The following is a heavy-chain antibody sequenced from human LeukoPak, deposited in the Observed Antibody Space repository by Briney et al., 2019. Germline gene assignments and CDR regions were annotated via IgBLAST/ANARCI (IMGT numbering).Heavy chain of an antibody. J-gene: IGHJ5*02. CDR1: GGSISTSNYY. CDR3: ARGYGSGSYYRIDP. V-gene: IGHV4-39*07. CDR2: IFYSGST. Sequence: SETLSLTCTVSGGSISTSNYYWGWIRQPPGKGLEWIGNIFYSGSTYYSPSVKSRVTISLDTSRNQFSLKLNSVTAADTAVYYCARGYGSGSYYRIDPWGQGTLVTVSS. D-gene: IGHD3-10*01.